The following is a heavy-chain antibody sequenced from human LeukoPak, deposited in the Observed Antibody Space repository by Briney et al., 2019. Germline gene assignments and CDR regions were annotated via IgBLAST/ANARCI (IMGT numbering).Heavy chain of an antibody. CDR3: ASLRGYTYGHDY. V-gene: IGHV3-72*01. CDR2: TRNKANSYTT. D-gene: IGHD5-18*01. Sequence: GRSLRLSCAACGFTFSDHYMDWVRQPPGKGGEGVGRTRNKANSYTTEYAASLKGRFTISRDDSKNSLYLQMNSLKTEDMAVYYCASLRGYTYGHDYCGQGTLVTVSS. J-gene: IGHJ4*02. CDR1: GFTFSDHY.